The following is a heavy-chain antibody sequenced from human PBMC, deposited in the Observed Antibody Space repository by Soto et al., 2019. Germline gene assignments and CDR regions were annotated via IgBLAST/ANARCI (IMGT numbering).Heavy chain of an antibody. Sequence: QVRLVQSGAEVKKPGSSVKVSCKASGGTFSSYAISWVRQAPGQGLEWMGGIIPIFGTANYAQKFQGRVTITADESTSTAYMELSSLRSEDTAVYYCARDNRITMVRGVISDYYYGMDVWGQGTTVTVSS. J-gene: IGHJ6*02. CDR1: GGTFSSYA. D-gene: IGHD3-10*01. CDR2: IIPIFGTA. CDR3: ARDNRITMVRGVISDYYYGMDV. V-gene: IGHV1-69*01.